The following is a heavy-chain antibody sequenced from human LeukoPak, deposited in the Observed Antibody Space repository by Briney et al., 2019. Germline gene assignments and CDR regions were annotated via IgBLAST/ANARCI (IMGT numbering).Heavy chain of an antibody. V-gene: IGHV3-64D*09. D-gene: IGHD2-15*01. J-gene: IGHJ6*02. Sequence: SCKASGYTFTGYYMHWVRQAPGKGLEYVSAISDSGGSTYYADSVKGRFTISRDNSKNTLYLQMSSLRAEDTAVYFCVRGYSFGPYGMDVWGQGTTVTVSS. CDR3: VRGYSFGPYGMDV. CDR2: ISDSGGST. CDR1: GYTFTGYY.